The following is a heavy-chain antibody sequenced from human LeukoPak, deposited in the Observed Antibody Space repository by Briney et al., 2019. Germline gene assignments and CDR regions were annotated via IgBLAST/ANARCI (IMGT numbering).Heavy chain of an antibody. Sequence: PGGSLRLSCSASGFTFSSYAMSWVRQAPGKGLEWVSLIRGSGGSTYYADSVKGRFTISRDNSENTLSLQMNSLRAEDTAVYYCAKEGFYCSGGSCYSFYYYYMDVWGKGTTVTVSS. CDR2: IRGSGGST. V-gene: IGHV3-23*01. CDR1: GFTFSSYA. D-gene: IGHD2-15*01. CDR3: AKEGFYCSGGSCYSFYYYYMDV. J-gene: IGHJ6*03.